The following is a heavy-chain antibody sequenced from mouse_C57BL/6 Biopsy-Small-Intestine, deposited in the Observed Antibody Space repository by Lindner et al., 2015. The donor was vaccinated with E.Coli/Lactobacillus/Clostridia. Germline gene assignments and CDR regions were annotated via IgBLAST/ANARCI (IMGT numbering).Heavy chain of an antibody. CDR1: GFTFSSYG. CDR2: ISSGGSYT. Sequence: VQLQESGGDLVKPGGSLKLSCAASGFTFSSYGMSWVRQTPDKRLEWVATISSGGSYTYSPDSVKGRFTISRDNAKNTLYLQMSSLRSEDTAMYYCARQDYYGSSHWYFDVWGTGTTVTVSS. V-gene: IGHV5-6*01. J-gene: IGHJ1*03. CDR3: ARQDYYGSSHWYFDV. D-gene: IGHD1-1*01.